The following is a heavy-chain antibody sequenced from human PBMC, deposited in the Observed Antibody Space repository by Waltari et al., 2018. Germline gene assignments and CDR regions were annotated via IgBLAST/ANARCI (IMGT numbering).Heavy chain of an antibody. CDR1: GGSISSHY. D-gene: IGHD3-10*01. V-gene: IGHV4-59*11. Sequence: QVQLQESGPGLVKPSETLSLTCTVSGGSISSHYWRWIRQPPGKGLEWIGYIYYSGSPNYNPPLKSRGTRAVDTSKNQCFLTLSSGTAADTAVYYCARRVIISYYFDYWGQGTLVTVSS. J-gene: IGHJ4*02. CDR2: IYYSGSP. CDR3: ARRVIISYYFDY.